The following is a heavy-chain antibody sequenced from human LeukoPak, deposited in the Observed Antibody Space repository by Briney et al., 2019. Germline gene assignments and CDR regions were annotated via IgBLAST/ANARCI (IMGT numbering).Heavy chain of an antibody. Sequence: GESPKISCKGSGYSFTSYWIGWVRQMPGKGLEWMGIIYPGDSDTRYSPSFQGQVTISADKSISTAYLQWSSLKASDTAMYYCATHTYYYDSSGYPPYYFDYWGQGTLVTVSS. CDR1: GYSFTSYW. V-gene: IGHV5-51*01. CDR3: ATHTYYYDSSGYPPYYFDY. D-gene: IGHD3-22*01. J-gene: IGHJ4*02. CDR2: IYPGDSDT.